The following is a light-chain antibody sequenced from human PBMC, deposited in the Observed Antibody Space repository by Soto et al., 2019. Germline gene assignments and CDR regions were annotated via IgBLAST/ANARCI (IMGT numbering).Light chain of an antibody. Sequence: EIVLTQSPATLSLSPGERATLSCRASQSVSSYLAWYQQKPGQAPRLLIYDASNRATGIPARFSGSGSGTDFTLTISSLEPEDSAVYYCQHRSNWYTFGQGTKLEIK. CDR2: DAS. CDR1: QSVSSY. V-gene: IGKV3-11*01. J-gene: IGKJ2*01. CDR3: QHRSNWYT.